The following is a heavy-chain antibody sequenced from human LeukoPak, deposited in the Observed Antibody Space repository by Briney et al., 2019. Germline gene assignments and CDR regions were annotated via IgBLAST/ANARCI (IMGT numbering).Heavy chain of an antibody. J-gene: IGHJ5*02. CDR2: ISAYNGNT. D-gene: IGHD2-2*01. CDR3: ARDYCSSTSCYYNWFDP. CDR1: GYTFTSYG. V-gene: IGHV1-18*01. Sequence: ASVKVSCKASGYTFTSYGISWVRQAPGQGLEWMGWISAYNGNTNYAQKLQGRVTMTTDTSTSTAYMKLRSLRSDDTAVYYCARDYCSSTSCYYNWFDPWGQGTLVTVSS.